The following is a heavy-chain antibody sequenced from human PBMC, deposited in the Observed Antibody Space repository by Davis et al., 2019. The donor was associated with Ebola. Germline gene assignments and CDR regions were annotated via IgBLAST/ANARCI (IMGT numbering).Heavy chain of an antibody. Sequence: GESLKISCAASGFTFSGSAMHWVRQASGKGLEWVGRIRSKANSYATASAASVKGRFTISRDDSKNTAYLQMNSLKTEDTAVYYCTSTLGALDYWGQGTLVTVSS. V-gene: IGHV3-73*01. CDR3: TSTLGALDY. D-gene: IGHD1-26*01. CDR1: GFTFSGSA. CDR2: IRSKANSYAT. J-gene: IGHJ4*02.